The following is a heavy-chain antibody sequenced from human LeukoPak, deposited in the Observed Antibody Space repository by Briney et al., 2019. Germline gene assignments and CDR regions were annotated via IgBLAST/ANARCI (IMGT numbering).Heavy chain of an antibody. CDR3: ARDNMAAAGNPYLYGMDV. Sequence: HPGGSLRLSCAASRFTFSNYAMNWVRQAPGKGLEWVAVISYDGSNTYYADSVKGRFTISRDNSKNTLYLQMNSLEPEDTAVYYCARDNMAAAGNPYLYGMDVWGQGTTVTVSS. V-gene: IGHV3-30-3*01. D-gene: IGHD6-13*01. J-gene: IGHJ6*02. CDR2: ISYDGSNT. CDR1: RFTFSNYA.